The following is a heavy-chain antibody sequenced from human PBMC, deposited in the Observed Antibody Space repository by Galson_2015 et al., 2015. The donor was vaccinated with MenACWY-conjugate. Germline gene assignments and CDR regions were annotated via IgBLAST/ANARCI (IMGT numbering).Heavy chain of an antibody. CDR1: GFNFNSYS. J-gene: IGHJ6*02. V-gene: IGHV3-48*04. CDR2: ISSTSSSI. CDR3: ARGNSYRTYYYYGLDV. Sequence: SLRLSCAASGFNFNSYSMNWVRQAPGKGLGWLSYISSTSSSIYYADSVKGRFTISRDNAKNSLYLQMNSLRAEDTAVYYCARGNSYRTYYYYGLDVWGQGTTVTVSS. D-gene: IGHD1/OR15-1a*01.